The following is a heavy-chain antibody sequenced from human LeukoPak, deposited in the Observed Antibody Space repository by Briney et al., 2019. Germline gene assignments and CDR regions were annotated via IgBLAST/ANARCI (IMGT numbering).Heavy chain of an antibody. Sequence: GGSLRLSCSASGFTFSAYAMYWVRQAPGKGLEYVSGISSNGGSSFYADSVKGRFAISRDNSKNTLYLQMSSLRAEDTAVYYCVKITSVTGGDCWGQGTRLTVSS. CDR2: ISSNGGSS. D-gene: IGHD1-1*01. V-gene: IGHV3-64D*09. CDR1: GFTFSAYA. CDR3: VKITSVTGGDC. J-gene: IGHJ4*02.